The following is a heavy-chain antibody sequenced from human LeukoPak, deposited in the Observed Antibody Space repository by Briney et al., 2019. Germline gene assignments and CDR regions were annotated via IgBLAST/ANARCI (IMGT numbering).Heavy chain of an antibody. Sequence: SETLSLTCTVSGGSISSSSYYWGWIRQPPGKGLEWIGSIYYSGSTYYNPSLKSRVTISVDTSKNQFSLKLSSVTAADTVVYYCARDGQHSSSWGTDYWGQGTLVTVSS. CDR3: ARDGQHSSSWGTDY. V-gene: IGHV4-39*07. J-gene: IGHJ4*02. CDR1: GGSISSSSYY. D-gene: IGHD6-13*01. CDR2: IYYSGST.